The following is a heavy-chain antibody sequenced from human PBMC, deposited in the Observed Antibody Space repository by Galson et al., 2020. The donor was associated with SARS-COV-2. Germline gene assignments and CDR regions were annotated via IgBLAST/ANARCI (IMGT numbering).Heavy chain of an antibody. V-gene: IGHV1-18*01. J-gene: IGHJ3*02. CDR2: NSDYNGNT. CDR1: AYTFTSYG. CDR3: ARDRQWLGDPDAFEI. Sequence: ASVKVTCKASAYTFTSYGISWVRQAAAQGLEWMGWNSDYNGNTNYAPKLQVRVTMTTDTSTSTAYMELRSLRSDETAGYYCARDRQWLGDPDAFEIWGQGTMVTVAS. D-gene: IGHD3-10*01.